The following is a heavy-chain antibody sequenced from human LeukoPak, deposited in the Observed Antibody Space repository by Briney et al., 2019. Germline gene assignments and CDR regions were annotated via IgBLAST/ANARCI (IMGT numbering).Heavy chain of an antibody. Sequence: SETLSLTCTVSGGSISSYYWSWIRQPPGKGLEWIGYIYYSGSTNYNPSLKSRVTISVDTSKNQFSLKLSSVTAADTAVYYCARDLEYCSGGSCYRAIDYWGQGTLVTVSS. CDR1: GGSISSYY. V-gene: IGHV4-59*01. D-gene: IGHD2-15*01. J-gene: IGHJ4*02. CDR2: IYYSGST. CDR3: ARDLEYCSGGSCYRAIDY.